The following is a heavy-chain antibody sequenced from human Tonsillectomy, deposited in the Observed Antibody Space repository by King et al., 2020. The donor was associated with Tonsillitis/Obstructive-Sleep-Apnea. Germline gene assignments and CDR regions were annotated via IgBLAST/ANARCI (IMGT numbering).Heavy chain of an antibody. CDR1: GFTFGHYA. V-gene: IGHV3-49*04. CDR3: TFFNYGDYQFYFDY. J-gene: IGHJ4*02. D-gene: IGHD4-17*01. Sequence: DVQLVESGGGLVQPGRSLRLSCTASGFTFGHYAMSWVRQAPGKGLEWVGFIRGKAYGVTAEYAASVKGRFTISRDDSKSIAYLQMNSLKTEDTAVYYCTFFNYGDYQFYFDYWGQGTLVTVSS. CDR2: IRGKAYGVTA.